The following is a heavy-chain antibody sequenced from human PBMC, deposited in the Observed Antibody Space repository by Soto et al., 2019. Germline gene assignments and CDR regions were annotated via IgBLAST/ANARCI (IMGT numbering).Heavy chain of an antibody. Sequence: SETLSLTCTVSGGSISSGGYYWSWIRQHPGKGLEWIGYIYYSGSTYYNPSPKSRVTISVDTSKNQFSLKLSSVTAADTAVYYCARLDDYVWGSYRYRYYFDYWGQGTLVTVSS. CDR2: IYYSGST. D-gene: IGHD3-16*02. CDR1: GGSISSGGYY. V-gene: IGHV4-31*03. J-gene: IGHJ4*02. CDR3: ARLDDYVWGSYRYRYYFDY.